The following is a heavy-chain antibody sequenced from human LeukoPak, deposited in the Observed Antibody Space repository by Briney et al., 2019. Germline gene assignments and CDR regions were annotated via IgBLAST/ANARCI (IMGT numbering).Heavy chain of an antibody. V-gene: IGHV1-2*02. CDR2: INPNSGGT. D-gene: IGHD6-13*01. CDR3: ARGIAAAGTVHDY. CDR1: GYTFTAYY. Sequence: VASVKVSCKASGYTFTAYYMHWVRQAPGQGLEWMGWINPNSGGTNYAQKFQGRVTMTRDTSISTAYMELSRLRSDDTAVYYCARGIAAAGTVHDYWGQGTLVTVSS. J-gene: IGHJ4*02.